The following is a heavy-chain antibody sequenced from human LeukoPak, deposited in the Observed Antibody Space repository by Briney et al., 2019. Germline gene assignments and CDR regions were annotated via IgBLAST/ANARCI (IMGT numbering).Heavy chain of an antibody. D-gene: IGHD2-15*01. V-gene: IGHV1-8*01. CDR1: GYTFASYD. J-gene: IGHJ5*02. Sequence: AASVKVSCKASGYTFASYDINWVRQAPGQGLEWMGWMNPDSTNTGYAQKFQGRVTMTRDTSMSTAYMELSSLTSEDTAVYYCASVPSLGYCSGGSCYRFDHWGQGTLVAVSS. CDR3: ASVPSLGYCSGGSCYRFDH. CDR2: MNPDSTNT.